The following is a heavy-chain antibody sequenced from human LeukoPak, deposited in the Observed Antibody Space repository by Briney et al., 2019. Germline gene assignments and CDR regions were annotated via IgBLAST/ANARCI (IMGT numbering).Heavy chain of an antibody. Sequence: GGSLRLSWAASGFTFSNYAMHWVRQASGKGLEWDSGISWNSGSIGYADSVKGRFTISRDNAKNSLFLQMNSLRAEDTAVYYCARVDTGNFDWLAIPSPFHYWGQGTLVTVSS. CDR2: ISWNSGSI. J-gene: IGHJ4*02. V-gene: IGHV3-9*01. CDR3: ARVDTGNFDWLAIPSPFHY. D-gene: IGHD3-9*01. CDR1: GFTFSNYA.